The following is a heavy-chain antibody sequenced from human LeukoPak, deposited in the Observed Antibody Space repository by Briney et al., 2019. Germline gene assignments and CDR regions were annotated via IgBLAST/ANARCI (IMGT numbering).Heavy chain of an antibody. CDR1: GYTFSNYG. CDR3: ARWSGGSDWLYHYGMDV. CDR2: ISGYQGKT. J-gene: IGHJ6*02. V-gene: IGHV1-18*01. D-gene: IGHD6-19*01. Sequence: EASVKVSCKTSGYTFSNYGVGWVRQAPGQGLEWMGWISGYQGKTDYAQNLQDRVTVTMDTSTSTVYMELRSLRSDDTAVYYCARWSGGSDWLYHYGMDVWGQGTTVNVSS.